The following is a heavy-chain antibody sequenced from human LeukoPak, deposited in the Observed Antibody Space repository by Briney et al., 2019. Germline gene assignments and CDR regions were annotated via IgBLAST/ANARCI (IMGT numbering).Heavy chain of an antibody. Sequence: SETLSLTCTVAGVSISSFYWSRIRQPAGKGLEWIGSIHTSGSTNYSPSLKSRVTMSADASKKQFTLNLSSVTAADTAVYYCAREISTLFGVVTMRFDPWGQGTLVTVSS. V-gene: IGHV4-4*07. D-gene: IGHD3-3*01. CDR3: AREISTLFGVVTMRFDP. CDR1: GVSISSFY. J-gene: IGHJ5*02. CDR2: IHTSGST.